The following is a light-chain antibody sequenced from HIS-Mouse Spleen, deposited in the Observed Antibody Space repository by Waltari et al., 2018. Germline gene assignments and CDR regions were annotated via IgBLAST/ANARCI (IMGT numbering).Light chain of an antibody. V-gene: IGLV3-10*01. CDR3: YSTDSSGNHRV. CDR1: ALPKKY. CDR2: EDS. Sequence: SNELTQPPSVSVSPGQTARITCSGDALPKKYAYWYQQKSGQAPVLVIYEDSKRPSGIPERFSGSSPGTMATLTISGAQVEDEADYYCYSTDSSGNHRVFGGGTKLTVL. J-gene: IGLJ2*01.